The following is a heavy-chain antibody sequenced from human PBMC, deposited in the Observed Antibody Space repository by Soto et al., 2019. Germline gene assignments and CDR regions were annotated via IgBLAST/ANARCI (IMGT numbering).Heavy chain of an antibody. V-gene: IGHV4-39*01. J-gene: IGHJ4*02. CDR3: ARRGSGSYSDY. CDR1: GGSISSSSYY. CDR2: IYYSGST. D-gene: IGHD3-10*01. Sequence: QLQLQESGPGLVKPSETLSLTCTVSGGSISSSSYYWGWIRQPPGKGLEWIGSIYYSGSTYYNPSLTSRVTISVDTSTNQFSLTLSSVTAADTAVYYCARRGSGSYSDYWGQGTLVTVSS.